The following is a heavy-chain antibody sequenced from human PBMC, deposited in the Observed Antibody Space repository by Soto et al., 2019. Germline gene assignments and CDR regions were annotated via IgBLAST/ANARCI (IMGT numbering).Heavy chain of an antibody. CDR1: GGSFSGYY. V-gene: IGHV4-34*01. CDR2: INHSGST. CDR3: ARFSWLVDFDY. D-gene: IGHD6-19*01. J-gene: IGHJ4*02. Sequence: SETLSLTCAVYGGSFSGYYWSWIRQPPGKGLEWIGEINHSGSTNYNPSLKSRVTISVDTSKNQFSLKLSSVTAADTAVYYCARFSWLVDFDYWGQGTLVTVSS.